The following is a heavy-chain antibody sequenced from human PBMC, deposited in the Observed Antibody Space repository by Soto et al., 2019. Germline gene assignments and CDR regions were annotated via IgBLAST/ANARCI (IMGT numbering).Heavy chain of an antibody. V-gene: IGHV1-18*01. Sequence: QVQLVQSGVEVKKPGASVKVSCKASGYIFSDYAINWVRLAPGQGLEWMGWIIPYNDNAKYAENFQGRVTLTTDTSPNTVYMELRSLTPDDTGVYFCARKPYSHYYGMDVWGQGTSVTVSS. J-gene: IGHJ6*02. CDR1: GYIFSDYA. CDR2: IIPYNDNA. D-gene: IGHD2-21*01. CDR3: ARKPYSHYYGMDV.